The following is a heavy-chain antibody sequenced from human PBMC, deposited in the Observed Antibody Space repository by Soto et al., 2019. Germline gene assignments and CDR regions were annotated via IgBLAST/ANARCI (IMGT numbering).Heavy chain of an antibody. J-gene: IGHJ5*02. V-gene: IGHV3-33*01. CDR2: IWYDGSNK. CDR3: ARDNEQQLVPYNWFDP. CDR1: GFTFSSYG. D-gene: IGHD6-13*01. Sequence: GGSLRLSCAASGFTFSSYGMHWVRQAPGKGLEWVAVIWYDGSNKYYADSVKGRFTISRDNSKNTLYLQMNSLRAEDTAVYYCARDNEQQLVPYNWFDPWGQGALVTVSS.